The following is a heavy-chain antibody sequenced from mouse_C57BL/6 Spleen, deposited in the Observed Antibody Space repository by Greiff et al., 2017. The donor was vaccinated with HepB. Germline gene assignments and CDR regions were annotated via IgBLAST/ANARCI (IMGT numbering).Heavy chain of an antibody. Sequence: EVLLVESGGGLVQPGGSLKLSCAASGFTFSDYYMYWVRQTPEKRLEWVAYISNGGGSTYYPDTVKGRFTISRDNAKNTLYLQMSRLKSEDTAMYYCASGAMDYWGQGTSVTVSS. V-gene: IGHV5-12*01. CDR3: ASGAMDY. CDR1: GFTFSDYY. J-gene: IGHJ4*01. CDR2: ISNGGGST.